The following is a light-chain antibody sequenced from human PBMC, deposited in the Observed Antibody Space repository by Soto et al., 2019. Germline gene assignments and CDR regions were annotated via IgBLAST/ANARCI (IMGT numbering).Light chain of an antibody. V-gene: IGKV2-28*01. Sequence: EIVRTQSPLTLPVTPGEPASISCRSSQSLLYNNTYNYLDWYVQKPGQSPQLLIYSGSNRAPGVHDRFSGSGSGTDFTLNINRVEAEGVGTDYCMQALQSLTVGTGTRLEIK. J-gene: IGKJ5*01. CDR3: MQALQSLT. CDR1: QSLLYNNTYNY. CDR2: SGS.